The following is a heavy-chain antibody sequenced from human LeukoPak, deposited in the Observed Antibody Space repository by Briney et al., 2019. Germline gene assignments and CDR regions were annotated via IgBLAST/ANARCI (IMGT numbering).Heavy chain of an antibody. CDR3: ARDRRRYDSSGYTFDY. Sequence: ASVKVSCKASGYTFTSYGISWVRQAPGQGLEWMGWISAYNGNTNYAQKLQGRVTMTTDTSTSTAYMELRSLRSDDMAVYYCARDRRRYDSSGYTFDYWGQGTLVTVSS. CDR1: GYTFTSYG. CDR2: ISAYNGNT. J-gene: IGHJ4*02. V-gene: IGHV1-18*03. D-gene: IGHD3-22*01.